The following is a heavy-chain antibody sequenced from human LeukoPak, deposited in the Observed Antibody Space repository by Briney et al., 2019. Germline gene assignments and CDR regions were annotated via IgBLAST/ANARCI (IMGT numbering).Heavy chain of an antibody. CDR3: AKDISLVVVAATFDY. CDR1: GFTFDDYA. V-gene: IGHV3-43*02. Sequence: GGSLRLSCAASGFTFDDYAMHWVRQAPGKGLGWVSLISGDGGSTYYADSVKGRFTISRDNSKNSLYLQMNSLRTEDTALYYCAKDISLVVVAATFDYWGQGTLVTVSS. J-gene: IGHJ4*02. D-gene: IGHD2-15*01. CDR2: ISGDGGST.